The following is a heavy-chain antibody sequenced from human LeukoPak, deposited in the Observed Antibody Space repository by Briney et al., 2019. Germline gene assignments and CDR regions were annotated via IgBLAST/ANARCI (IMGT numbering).Heavy chain of an antibody. CDR2: IYYSGST. V-gene: IGHV4-39*07. CDR1: GGSISSSSYY. CDR3: ARIWPSSGTYWGGFYYYMDV. D-gene: IGHD1-26*01. Sequence: SETLSLTCTVSGGSISSSSYYWGWIRQPPGKGLEWIGSIYYSGSTYYNPSLKSRVTISVDTSKNQFSLNLSSVTASDPSFTYCARIWPSSGTYWGGFYYYMDVWGKGTTVTVSS. J-gene: IGHJ6*03.